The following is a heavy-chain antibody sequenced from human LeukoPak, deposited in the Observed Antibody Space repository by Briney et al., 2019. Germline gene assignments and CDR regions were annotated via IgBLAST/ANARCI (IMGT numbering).Heavy chain of an antibody. J-gene: IGHJ4*02. CDR1: GFTFSSYA. Sequence: GGSLRPSCAASGFTFSSYAMHWVRQAPGKGLEWVAVISYDGSNKYYADSVKGRFTISRDNSKNTLYLQMNSLRAEDTAVYYCARDGGSGWYYFDCWGQGTLVTVSS. V-gene: IGHV3-30-3*01. CDR2: ISYDGSNK. CDR3: ARDGGSGWYYFDC. D-gene: IGHD6-19*01.